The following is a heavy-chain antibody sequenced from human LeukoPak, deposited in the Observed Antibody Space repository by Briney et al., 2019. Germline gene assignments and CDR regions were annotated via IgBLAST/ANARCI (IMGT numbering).Heavy chain of an antibody. CDR3: VRDRELNY. D-gene: IGHD3-10*01. V-gene: IGHV4-34*01. J-gene: IGHJ4*02. Sequence: KPSETLSLTCAVYGGSFSGYYWSWIRQPPGKGLEWIGEINHSGSTNYNPSLKSRVTISVDTSKNQFSLNLGSVTAADTAVYYCVRDRELNYWGQGTLVTVSS. CDR1: GGSFSGYY. CDR2: INHSGST.